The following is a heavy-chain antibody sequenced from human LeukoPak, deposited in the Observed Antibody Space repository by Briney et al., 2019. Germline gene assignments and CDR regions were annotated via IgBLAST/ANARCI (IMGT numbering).Heavy chain of an antibody. CDR3: ARVRRITMIVALDY. CDR2: INPNSGGT. V-gene: IGHV1-2*02. J-gene: IGHJ4*02. D-gene: IGHD3-22*01. CDR1: GYTFTRYY. Sequence: ASVKVSCKASGYTFTRYYMHWVRQAPGQGLEWMGWINPNSGGTNYAQKFQGRVTMTRDTSISTAYMELSRLRSDDTAVYYCARVRRITMIVALDYWGQGTLVTVSS.